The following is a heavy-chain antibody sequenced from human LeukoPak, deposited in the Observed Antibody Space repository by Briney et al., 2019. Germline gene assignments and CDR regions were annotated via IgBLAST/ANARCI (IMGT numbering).Heavy chain of an antibody. D-gene: IGHD2-8*01. CDR1: GFTFSDYY. J-gene: IGHJ4*02. CDR3: ARDLGYCTNGVCHTRSDY. Sequence: GGSLRLSCAASGFTFSDYYMSWIRQAPGKGLEWVSAISGSGGSTYYADSVKGRFSISRDNTKGSLFLQLNSLRAEDTAVYYCARDLGYCTNGVCHTRSDYWGQGTLVAVSS. V-gene: IGHV3-11*01. CDR2: ISGSGGST.